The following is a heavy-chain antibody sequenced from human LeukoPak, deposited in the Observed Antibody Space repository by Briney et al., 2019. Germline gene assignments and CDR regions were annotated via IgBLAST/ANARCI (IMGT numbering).Heavy chain of an antibody. V-gene: IGHV3-74*01. CDR3: ARDYDYFWGSYRYPFDY. J-gene: IGHJ4*02. CDR2: XXSDGSTT. Sequence: XAPXXXLVWVSRXXSDGSTTNYADSVKGRFTISRDNARNTVYLQMNSLRVEDTAVYYCARDYDYFWGSYRYPFDYWGQGTLVTVSS. D-gene: IGHD3-16*02.